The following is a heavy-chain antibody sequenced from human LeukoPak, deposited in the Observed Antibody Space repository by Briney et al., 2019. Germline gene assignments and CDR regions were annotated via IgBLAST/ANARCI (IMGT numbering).Heavy chain of an antibody. CDR3: ARDLIAVRPGWFDP. CDR2: ISAYNGET. V-gene: IGHV1-18*01. CDR1: GYTFSTYG. Sequence: ASVKVSCKASGYTFSTYGISWVRQAPGQGLEWMGWISAYNGETNYAQKFQGRVTMTTDTSTSTAYMELRSLRSDDTAIYYCARDLIAVRPGWFDPWGRGTLVTVSS. D-gene: IGHD6-6*01. J-gene: IGHJ5*02.